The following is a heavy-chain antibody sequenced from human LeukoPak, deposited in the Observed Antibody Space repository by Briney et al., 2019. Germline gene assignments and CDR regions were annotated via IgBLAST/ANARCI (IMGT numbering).Heavy chain of an antibody. CDR2: ISGSGGST. CDR1: GFTFSSYA. D-gene: IGHD2-2*01. J-gene: IGHJ6*03. Sequence: GGSPRLSCAASGFTFSSYAMSWVRQAPGKGLEWVSAISGSGGSTYYADSVKGRFTISRDNSKNTLYLQMNSLRAEDTAVYYCVPAATWGVYYMDVWGKGTTVTVSS. V-gene: IGHV3-23*01. CDR3: VPAATWGVYYMDV.